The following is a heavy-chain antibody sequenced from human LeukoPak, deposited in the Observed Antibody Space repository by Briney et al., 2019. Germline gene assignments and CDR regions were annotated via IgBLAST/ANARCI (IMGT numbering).Heavy chain of an antibody. CDR3: ARDGIQLWDPDAFDI. Sequence: SETLSLTCTVSGGSISGYYWSWIRQPPGKGLEWIGFIHDSGNTYYNASLKSRVTISVDTSKNQLSLNLRSVAAADTAVYYCARDGIQLWDPDAFDIWGQGTMVTVSS. D-gene: IGHD5-18*01. CDR2: IHDSGNT. J-gene: IGHJ3*02. V-gene: IGHV4-59*12. CDR1: GGSISGYY.